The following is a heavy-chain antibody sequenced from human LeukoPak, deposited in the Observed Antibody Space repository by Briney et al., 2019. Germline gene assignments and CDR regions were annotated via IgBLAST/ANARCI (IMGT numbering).Heavy chain of an antibody. CDR1: GYSFTSYW. CDR3: ARHRAAAEGGALDY. CDR2: IYPGGSDT. Sequence: GESLKISCKGSGYSFTSYWIGWVRQMPGKGLEWMGIIYPGGSDTRYSPSFQGQVTISADRSISAAYLQWSSLKASDNAIYYCARHRAAAEGGALDYWGQGTLVTVSS. D-gene: IGHD6-13*01. V-gene: IGHV5-51*01. J-gene: IGHJ4*02.